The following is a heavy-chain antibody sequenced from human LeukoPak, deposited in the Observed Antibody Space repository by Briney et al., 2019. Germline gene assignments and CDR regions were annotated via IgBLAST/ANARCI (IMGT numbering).Heavy chain of an antibody. CDR2: INPSGGST. V-gene: IGHV1-46*01. CDR1: GYTFTSYY. CDR3: ARVAYYGSGSYYKPPYYYYYYMDV. J-gene: IGHJ6*03. Sequence: ASVKVSCKASGYTFTSYYKHWVRQAPGQGLEWMGIINPSGGSTSYAQKFQGRVTMTRDTSTSTVYMELSSLRPEDTAVYYCARVAYYGSGSYYKPPYYYYYYMDVWGKGTTVTVSS. D-gene: IGHD3-10*01.